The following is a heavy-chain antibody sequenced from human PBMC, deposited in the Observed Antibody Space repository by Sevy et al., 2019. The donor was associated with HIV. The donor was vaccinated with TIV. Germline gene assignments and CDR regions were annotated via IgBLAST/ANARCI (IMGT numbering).Heavy chain of an antibody. CDR2: FNESGIT. CDR3: ARSPPVVVVPGAPSWFDP. Sequence: SETLSLTCAVHDGSFSGYYWNWIRQLPGKGLEWIGEFNESGITNYNPSLKSRVTISVDTSKKEFSLKLNSVTAADTAVYFCARSPPVVVVPGAPSWFDPWGQGTLVTVSS. V-gene: IGHV4-34*01. D-gene: IGHD2-2*01. J-gene: IGHJ5*02. CDR1: DGSFSGYY.